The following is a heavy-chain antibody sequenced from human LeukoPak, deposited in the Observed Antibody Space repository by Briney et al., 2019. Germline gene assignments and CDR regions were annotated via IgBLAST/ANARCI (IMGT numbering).Heavy chain of an antibody. V-gene: IGHV3-74*01. Sequence: GGSLRLSCAASGFTFSSYWMHWVRQAPVKGLVWVSRINGDGSSTSYADSVKGRFTISRDNAKKALYLQMSSLGAEDTAVYHCAVKGGYNDWDAPFDYWGQGTLVTVSS. CDR1: GFTFSSYW. CDR2: INGDGSST. J-gene: IGHJ4*02. D-gene: IGHD5-12*01. CDR3: AVKGGYNDWDAPFDY.